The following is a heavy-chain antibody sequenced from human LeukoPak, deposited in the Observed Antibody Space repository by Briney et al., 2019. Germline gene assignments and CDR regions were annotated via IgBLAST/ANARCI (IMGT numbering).Heavy chain of an antibody. Sequence: PGGSLRLSCAASGFNFRGYNMNWVRQAPGKGLEWVSSMSTSSTYIYYADSIKGRFTISRDDAKNSLFLQMNSLRVEDTAVYYCAKGQYSGYDSQPDYWGRGTLVTVSS. CDR3: AKGQYSGYDSQPDY. V-gene: IGHV3-21*04. CDR1: GFNFRGYN. J-gene: IGHJ4*02. CDR2: MSTSSTYI. D-gene: IGHD5-12*01.